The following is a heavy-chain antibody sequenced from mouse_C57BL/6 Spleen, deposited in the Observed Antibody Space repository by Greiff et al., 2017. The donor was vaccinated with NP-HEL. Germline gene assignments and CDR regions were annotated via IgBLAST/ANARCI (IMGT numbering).Heavy chain of an antibody. CDR2: IYPSDSET. CDR1: GYTFTSYW. V-gene: IGHV1-61*01. D-gene: IGHD1-1*01. Sequence: QVQLKQPGAELVRPGSSVKLSCKASGYTFTSYWMDWVKQRPGQGLEWIGNIYPSDSETHYNQKFKDKATLTVDKSSSTAYMQLSSLTSEDSAVYYCARRYYAGYFDVWGTGTTVTVSS. CDR3: ARRYYAGYFDV. J-gene: IGHJ1*03.